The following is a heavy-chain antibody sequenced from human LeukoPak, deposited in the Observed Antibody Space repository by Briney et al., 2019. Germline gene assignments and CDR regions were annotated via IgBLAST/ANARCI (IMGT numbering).Heavy chain of an antibody. CDR2: ISAYNGNT. CDR3: ARDGYEYQLLWAYDAFDI. CDR1: GYTFTSYG. J-gene: IGHJ3*02. D-gene: IGHD2-2*01. Sequence: ASVKVSCKASGYTFTSYGISRVRQAPGQGLEWMGWISAYNGNTNYVQKLQGRVTMTTDTSTSTAYMELRSLRSDDTAVYYCARDGYEYQLLWAYDAFDIWGQGTMVTVSS. V-gene: IGHV1-18*04.